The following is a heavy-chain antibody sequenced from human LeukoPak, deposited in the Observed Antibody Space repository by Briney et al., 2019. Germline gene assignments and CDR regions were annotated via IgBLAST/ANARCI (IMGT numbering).Heavy chain of an antibody. Sequence: GGSLRLSCAASGFTFSSYEMNWVRQAPGKGLEWVSYISSSGSTIYYADSVKGRFTISRDNAKNSLYLQMNSLRAEDTAVYYGARSVCATYYYYGMDVWGKGTTVTVSS. CDR1: GFTFSSYE. CDR3: ARSVCATYYYYGMDV. J-gene: IGHJ6*04. V-gene: IGHV3-48*03. CDR2: ISSSGSTI. D-gene: IGHD2-8*01.